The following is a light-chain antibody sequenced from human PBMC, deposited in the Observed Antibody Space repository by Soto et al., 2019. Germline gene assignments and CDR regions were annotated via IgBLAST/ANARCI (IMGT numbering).Light chain of an antibody. CDR1: QSVSSNF. Sequence: IVLTQSPGTLSLSPGQRATLSCRASQSVSSNFLAWYQQKPGQAPRLLIFAASNRATGIPDRFSGSGSGTDFTLTISRLEPEDFAVYYCQQYGSSPRTFGQGTKVEIK. J-gene: IGKJ1*01. CDR3: QQYGSSPRT. CDR2: AAS. V-gene: IGKV3-20*01.